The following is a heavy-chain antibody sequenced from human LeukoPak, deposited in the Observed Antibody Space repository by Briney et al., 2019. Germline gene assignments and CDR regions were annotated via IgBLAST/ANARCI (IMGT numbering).Heavy chain of an antibody. Sequence: GGSLRLSCAASGFTFSSCAMSWVRQAPGKGLEWVSAISGSGGSTYYADSVKGRFTISRDNSKNTLYLQMNSLRAEDTAVYYCAKDFRIGYSAHFDYWGQGALVTVSS. CDR2: ISGSGGST. V-gene: IGHV3-23*01. J-gene: IGHJ4*02. D-gene: IGHD2-21*01. CDR1: GFTFSSCA. CDR3: AKDFRIGYSAHFDY.